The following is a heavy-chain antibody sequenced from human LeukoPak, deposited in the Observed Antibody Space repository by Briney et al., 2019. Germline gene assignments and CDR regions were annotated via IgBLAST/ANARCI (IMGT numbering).Heavy chain of an antibody. CDR2: ISSSSSYI. J-gene: IGHJ3*02. CDR1: GFTFSSYA. CDR3: ARPSGSQRNDAFDI. D-gene: IGHD3-10*01. Sequence: GGSLRLSCAASGFTFSSYAMHWVRQAPGKGLEWVSSISSSSSYIYYADSVKGRFTISRDNAKNSLYLQMNSLRAEDTAVYYCARPSGSQRNDAFDIWGQGTMVTVSS. V-gene: IGHV3-21*01.